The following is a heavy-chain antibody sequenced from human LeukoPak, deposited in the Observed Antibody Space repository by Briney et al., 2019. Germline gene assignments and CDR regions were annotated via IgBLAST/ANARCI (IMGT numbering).Heavy chain of an antibody. J-gene: IGHJ3*02. CDR3: ARDPTNGIDAFDI. CDR2: INQDGSDK. D-gene: IGHD2-8*01. CDR1: GFSFSSYW. Sequence: GGSLRLSCAASGFSFSSYWMTWVRQAPGKGLEWVANINQDGSDKPYVDSVKGRFTISRDNAKNSLSLQMNSLRAEDTAVYYCARDPTNGIDAFDIWGQGTMVTVSS. V-gene: IGHV3-7*01.